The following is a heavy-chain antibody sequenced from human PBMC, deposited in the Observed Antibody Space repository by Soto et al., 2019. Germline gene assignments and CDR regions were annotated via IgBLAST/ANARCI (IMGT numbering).Heavy chain of an antibody. CDR2: ISYDGSNK. Sequence: RLSSAASGGNISNYGGHRVIKAQGKGLEWVAVISYDGSNKYYADSVKGRFTISRDNSKNTLYLQMNSLRAEDTAVYYCAKDSVVTAILFTGAFDIWGQGTMVTV. CDR1: GGNISNYG. CDR3: AKDSVVTAILFTGAFDI. J-gene: IGHJ3*02. V-gene: IGHV3-30*18. D-gene: IGHD2-21*02.